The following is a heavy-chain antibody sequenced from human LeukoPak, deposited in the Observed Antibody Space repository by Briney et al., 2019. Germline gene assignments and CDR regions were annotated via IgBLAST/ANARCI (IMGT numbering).Heavy chain of an antibody. CDR3: AKELTYGSGSYYPDY. CDR2: IWYDGSNK. D-gene: IGHD3-10*01. Sequence: GGSLRLSCAASGFTFSSYEMNWVRQAPGKGLEWVAVIWYDGSNKYYADSVKGRFTISRDNSKNTLYLQMNSLRAEDTAVYYCAKELTYGSGSYYPDYWGQGTLVTVSS. V-gene: IGHV3-33*06. J-gene: IGHJ4*02. CDR1: GFTFSSYE.